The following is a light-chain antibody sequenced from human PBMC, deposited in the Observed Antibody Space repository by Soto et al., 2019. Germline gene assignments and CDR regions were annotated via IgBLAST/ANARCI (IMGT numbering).Light chain of an antibody. CDR3: QHYNSYSEA. V-gene: IGKV1-5*03. CDR2: KAS. J-gene: IGKJ1*01. Sequence: DIQMTQSPSTLSGSVGDRVTITCRASQTISSWLAWYQQKPGKAPKLLIYKASTLKSGVPSRFSGSGSGTEFTLTISSMKPDDFANYYCQHYNSYSEAFGQGTKVDIK. CDR1: QTISSW.